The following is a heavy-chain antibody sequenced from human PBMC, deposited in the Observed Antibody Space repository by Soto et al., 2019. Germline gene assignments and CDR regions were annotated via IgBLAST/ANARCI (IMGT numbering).Heavy chain of an antibody. Sequence: QVQLQESGPGLVKPSETLSLTCAVSGASIRSYHWSWIRQPAGKGLEWIGRMEHTGNTNYNPSLKSRVTMSVDTSKNQISLKMTSATAADTAVYFCAKDVSSRRWFDPWGQRILVIVSS. D-gene: IGHD3-16*01. CDR2: MEHTGNT. V-gene: IGHV4-4*07. CDR3: AKDVSSRRWFDP. J-gene: IGHJ5*02. CDR1: GASIRSYH.